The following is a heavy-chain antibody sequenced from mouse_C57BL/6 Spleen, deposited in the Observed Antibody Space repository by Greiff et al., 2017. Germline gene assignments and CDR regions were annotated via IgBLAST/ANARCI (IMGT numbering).Heavy chain of an antibody. CDR3: AHRRGCLHYDVFDY. Sequence: QVQLQQPGTELVKPGASVKLSCKASGYTFTSYWMHWVKQRPGQGLAWIGNINPSNGGTNYNEKFQSTATLTVEKSSSTAYMQLSSMTSEDSAVYYCAHRRGCLHYDVFDYWGQGTTLTVSS. D-gene: IGHD2-4*01. CDR1: GYTFTSYW. V-gene: IGHV1-53*01. CDR2: INPSNGGT. J-gene: IGHJ2*01.